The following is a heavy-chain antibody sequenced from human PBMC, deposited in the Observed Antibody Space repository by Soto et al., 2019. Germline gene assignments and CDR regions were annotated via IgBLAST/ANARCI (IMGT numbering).Heavy chain of an antibody. J-gene: IGHJ6*02. CDR1: GYSFTSYW. Sequence: PGGSLKISCKGSGYSFTSYWISWVRQMPGKGLEWMGRIDPSDSYTNYSPSFQGHVTISADKSISTAYLQWSSLKASDTAMYYCARREVTAPPNYYYYGMDVWGQGTTVTVSS. V-gene: IGHV5-10-1*01. CDR3: ARREVTAPPNYYYYGMDV. CDR2: IDPSDSYT. D-gene: IGHD2-21*02.